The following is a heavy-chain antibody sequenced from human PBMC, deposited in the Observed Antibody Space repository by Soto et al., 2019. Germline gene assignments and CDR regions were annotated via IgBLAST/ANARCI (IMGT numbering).Heavy chain of an antibody. CDR3: ARTRSAWSDFHYSSLDV. CDR2: ISYDSTKT. J-gene: IGHJ6*01. CDR1: GFTFNSYG. Sequence: QVQLVESGGGVVQPGRSLRLSCAASGFTFNSYGMHWVRQGPGNGLEWVAFISYDSTKTYYADSVKGRFTISRDNSNSALYVQMNSLTGEDTAVYYCARTRSAWSDFHYSSLDVW. D-gene: IGHD2-15*01. V-gene: IGHV3-30*03.